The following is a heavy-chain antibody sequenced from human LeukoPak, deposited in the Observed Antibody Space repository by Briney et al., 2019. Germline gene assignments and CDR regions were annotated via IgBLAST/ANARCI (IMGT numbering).Heavy chain of an antibody. D-gene: IGHD6-13*01. CDR2: ISYDGSNK. Sequence: GGSLRLSCAASGFTFSSYAMHWVRQAPGKGLEWVAVISYDGSNKYYADSVKGRFTISRDSSKNTLYLQMNSLRAEDTAVYYCARAESGYSSSDDAFDIWGQGTMVTVSS. V-gene: IGHV3-30-3*01. CDR1: GFTFSSYA. J-gene: IGHJ3*02. CDR3: ARAESGYSSSDDAFDI.